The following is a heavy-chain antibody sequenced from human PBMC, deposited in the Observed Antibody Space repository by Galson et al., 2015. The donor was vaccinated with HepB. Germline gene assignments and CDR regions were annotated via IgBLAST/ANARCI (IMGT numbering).Heavy chain of an antibody. J-gene: IGHJ5*02. Sequence: SVKVSCKASGGTFSSYAISWVRQAPGQGLEWMGGIIPIFGTANYAQKFQGRVTITADESTSTAYMELSSLRSDDTAVYYCARGGVVVVVDATQNNWFDPWGQGTPVTVSS. CDR3: ARGGVVVVVDATQNNWFDP. CDR1: GGTFSSYA. V-gene: IGHV1-69*13. D-gene: IGHD2-15*01. CDR2: IIPIFGTA.